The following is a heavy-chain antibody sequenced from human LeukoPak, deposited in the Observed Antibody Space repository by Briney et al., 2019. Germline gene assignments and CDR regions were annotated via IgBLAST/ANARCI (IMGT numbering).Heavy chain of an antibody. CDR2: IYYSGST. Sequence: PSETLSLTCIVSGGSTSSGGYYWSWIRQHPGKGLEWIGYIYYSGSTYYNPSLKSRVTISVDTSKNQFSLKLSSVTAADTAVYYCARAITAMIYVSWFDPWGQGTLVTVSS. D-gene: IGHD5-18*01. J-gene: IGHJ5*02. CDR1: GGSTSSGGYY. CDR3: ARAITAMIYVSWFDP. V-gene: IGHV4-31*03.